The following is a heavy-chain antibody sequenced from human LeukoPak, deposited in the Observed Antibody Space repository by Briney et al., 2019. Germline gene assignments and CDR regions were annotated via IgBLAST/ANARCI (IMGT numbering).Heavy chain of an antibody. V-gene: IGHV3-30-3*01. Sequence: GRSLRLSCAASGFTFSSYAMHWVRQAPGKGLEWVAVISYDGSNKYYADSVKGRFTISRDNSKNTLYLQMNSLRAEDTAVYYCARGDSSGWIDYWGQGTLVTVSS. CDR2: ISYDGSNK. CDR1: GFTFSSYA. J-gene: IGHJ4*02. D-gene: IGHD6-19*01. CDR3: ARGDSSGWIDY.